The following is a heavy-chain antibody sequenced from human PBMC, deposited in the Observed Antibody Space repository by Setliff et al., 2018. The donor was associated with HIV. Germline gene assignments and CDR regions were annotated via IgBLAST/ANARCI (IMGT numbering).Heavy chain of an antibody. CDR3: ATDPYYYDSSGHFDS. Sequence: PVGSLRLSCAASGFTFNVYSMNWVRQAPGKGLEWVSYISASTNTIYYADSVKGRFTISRDNARNSLYLQMNSLRAEDTAVYYCATDPYYYDSSGHFDSWGQGTLVTVSS. CDR2: ISASTNTI. D-gene: IGHD3-22*01. V-gene: IGHV3-48*01. CDR1: GFTFNVYS. J-gene: IGHJ4*02.